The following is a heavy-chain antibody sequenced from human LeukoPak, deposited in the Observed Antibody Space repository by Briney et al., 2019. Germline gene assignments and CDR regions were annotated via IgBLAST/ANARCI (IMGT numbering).Heavy chain of an antibody. CDR1: GGSFSGYY. Sequence: SETLSLTCAVYGGSFSGYYWSWIRQPPGKGLEWIGEINHSGSTNYNPSLKSRVTISVDTSKNQFSLKLSSVTAADTAVYYCARGLDIVVVPAAPPFDYWGQGTLVTVSS. CDR2: INHSGST. CDR3: ARGLDIVVVPAAPPFDY. J-gene: IGHJ4*02. V-gene: IGHV4-34*01. D-gene: IGHD2-2*03.